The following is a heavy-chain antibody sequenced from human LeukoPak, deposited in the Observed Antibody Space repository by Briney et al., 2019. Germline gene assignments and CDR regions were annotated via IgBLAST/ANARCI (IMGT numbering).Heavy chain of an antibody. D-gene: IGHD1-26*01. V-gene: IGHV4-39*01. J-gene: IGHJ4*02. CDR1: RGSISGNSYY. CDR2: VYYSGST. CDR3: ARQTVLVGPTGGPSYFDD. Sequence: SETLSLTCSVSRGSISGNSYYWGWIRQTPGKGLEWIGTVYYSGSTYYNPSLKSRLTISVDPSKSLFSLSLSSVTAADTAVYFCARQTVLVGPTGGPSYFDDWGQGTLVTVSS.